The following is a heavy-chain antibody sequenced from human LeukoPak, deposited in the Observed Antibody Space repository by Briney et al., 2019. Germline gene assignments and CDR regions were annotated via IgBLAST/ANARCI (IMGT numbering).Heavy chain of an antibody. CDR2: ISYDGSNK. CDR1: GFTFSSYA. D-gene: IGHD1-26*01. Sequence: PGGSLRLSCAASGFTFSSYAMHWVRQAPGKGLEWVAVISYDGSNKYYADSVKGRFTISRDNSKNTLYLQMNSLRAEDTAVYYCAGLPRVGATTYVDYWGQGTLVTVSS. CDR3: AGLPRVGATTYVDY. V-gene: IGHV3-30*04. J-gene: IGHJ4*02.